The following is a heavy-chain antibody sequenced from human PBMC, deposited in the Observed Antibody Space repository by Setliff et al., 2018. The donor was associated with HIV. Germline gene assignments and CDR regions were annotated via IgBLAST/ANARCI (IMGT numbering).Heavy chain of an antibody. V-gene: IGHV1-18*01. D-gene: IGHD6-19*01. CDR3: ATAKEHWLTEGGFDF. CDR1: GYRFNTYG. Sequence: ASVKVSCKASGYRFNTYGISWVRQAPGQGLEWMGWISPYNGDTRFAQSLQGRVTLTTDSSTDTAYMELGSLTSDDTAVYYCATAKEHWLTEGGFDFWGQGTLVTVSS. CDR2: ISPYNGDT. J-gene: IGHJ4*02.